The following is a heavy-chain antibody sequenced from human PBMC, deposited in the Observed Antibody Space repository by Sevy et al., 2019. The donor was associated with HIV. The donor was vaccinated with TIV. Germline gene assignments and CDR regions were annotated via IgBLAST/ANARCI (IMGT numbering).Heavy chain of an antibody. D-gene: IGHD3-16*01. CDR3: AKGGDVWVTTQNNY. CDR2: ITASGGTR. Sequence: GGSLRLSCAASGFIFDYYAMTWVRQAPGKGLEWVSGITASGGTRNYADSVKGRFTISRDNPKNTLYLQMNSLRAEDTALYYCAKGGDVWVTTQNNYWGLGTLVTVSS. CDR1: GFIFDYYA. V-gene: IGHV3-23*01. J-gene: IGHJ4*02.